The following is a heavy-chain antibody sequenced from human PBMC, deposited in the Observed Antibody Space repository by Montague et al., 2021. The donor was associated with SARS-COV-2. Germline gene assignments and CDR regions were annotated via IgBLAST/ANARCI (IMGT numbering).Heavy chain of an antibody. J-gene: IGHJ4*02. CDR2: INAGNGNT. V-gene: IGHV1-3*01. D-gene: IGHD1-26*01. Sequence: SVKVSCKASGYTFTSYAMHWVRQAPGQRLEWMGWINAGNGNTKYSQKFQGRVTITRDTSASTAYMELSSLRSEDTAVYYCARDLVGATNLFDYWGQGTLVTVSS. CDR3: ARDLVGATNLFDY. CDR1: GYTFTSYA.